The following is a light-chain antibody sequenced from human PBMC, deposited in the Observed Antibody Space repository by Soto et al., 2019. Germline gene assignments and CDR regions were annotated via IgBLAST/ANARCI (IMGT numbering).Light chain of an antibody. CDR2: AAS. CDR1: QSVTSNC. J-gene: IGKJ2*01. Sequence: EIVLTQSPGTLSLSPGEGATLSCRASQSVTSNCLAWYHQKPGQAPRLLIYAASSRLTGIPDRFSGSGSGTDFTLTISRLEPEDFAVYYCQQYGSSPYTFGQGTKLEIK. CDR3: QQYGSSPYT. V-gene: IGKV3-20*01.